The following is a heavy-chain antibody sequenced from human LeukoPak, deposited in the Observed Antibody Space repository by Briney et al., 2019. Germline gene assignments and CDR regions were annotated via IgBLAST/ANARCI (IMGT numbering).Heavy chain of an antibody. V-gene: IGHV4-34*01. J-gene: IGHJ6*02. CDR3: ASIPRYYDILTGYFDGYYYYGMDV. CDR2: INHSGST. D-gene: IGHD3-9*01. Sequence: GSLRLSCAATGSTFSSYAMSWIRRPPGKGLEWIGEINHSGSTNYNPSLKSRVTISVDTSKNQFSLKLSSVTAADTAVYYCASIPRYYDILTGYFDGYYYYGMDVWGQGTTVTVSS. CDR1: GSTFSSYA.